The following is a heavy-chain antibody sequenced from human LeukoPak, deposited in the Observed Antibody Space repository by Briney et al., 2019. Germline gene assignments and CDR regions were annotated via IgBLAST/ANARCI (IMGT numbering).Heavy chain of an antibody. CDR1: GFTFGDYA. J-gene: IGHJ4*02. D-gene: IGHD3-22*01. V-gene: IGHV3-49*04. Sequence: GGSLRLSCTASGFTFGDYAMSWVRQAPGKGLEWVGFIRSKAYGGTTEYAASVKGRFTISRDDSKSIAYLQMNSLKTEDTAVYYCTRGIRYYYDSSGYYWGQGTLVTASS. CDR3: TRGIRYYYDSSGYY. CDR2: IRSKAYGGTT.